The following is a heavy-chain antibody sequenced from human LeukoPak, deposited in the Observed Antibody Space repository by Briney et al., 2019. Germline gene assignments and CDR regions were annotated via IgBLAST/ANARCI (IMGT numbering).Heavy chain of an antibody. J-gene: IGHJ4*02. V-gene: IGHV3-23*01. CDR1: GFTFSSYA. CDR3: AKGTSMVRVTQVDD. Sequence: GGSLRLSCAASGFTFSSYAMSWVRQAPGNGLEWVSTISGSGSSTYYADSVKGRFTISRDNSKNALSLQMNTLRAEDTALYYCAKGTSMVRVTQVDDWGQGTLVTVSS. D-gene: IGHD3-10*01. CDR2: ISGSGSST.